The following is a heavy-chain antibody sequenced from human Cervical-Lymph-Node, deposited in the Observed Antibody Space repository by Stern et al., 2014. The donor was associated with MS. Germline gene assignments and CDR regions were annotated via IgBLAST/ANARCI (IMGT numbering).Heavy chain of an antibody. D-gene: IGHD1-26*01. CDR1: GGTFSSYA. CDR2: IIPIVGTA. CDR3: ARGELKEGLVRGMDV. V-gene: IGHV1-69*01. Sequence: QVQLVQSGAEVKKPGSSGKVSCKASGGTFSSYAISWVRQAPGQGLEWVGGIIPIVGTANTAQELQGRVTITADESTSTAYMELSSLRSEDTAVYYCARGELKEGLVRGMDVWGQGTTVTVSS. J-gene: IGHJ6*02.